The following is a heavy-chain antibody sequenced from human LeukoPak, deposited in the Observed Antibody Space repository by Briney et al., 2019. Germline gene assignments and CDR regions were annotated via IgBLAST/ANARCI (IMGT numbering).Heavy chain of an antibody. V-gene: IGHV1-46*01. Sequence: ASVKVSCNASGYTFTSYYMHWVRQAPGQGLEWMGIINPSGGSTSYAQKFQGRVTMTRDTSTSTVYMELSSLRSEDTAVYYCARDLLGNVVVPADFHYWGQGTLVTVSS. J-gene: IGHJ4*02. CDR3: ARDLLGNVVVPADFHY. CDR2: INPSGGST. D-gene: IGHD2-2*01. CDR1: GYTFTSYY.